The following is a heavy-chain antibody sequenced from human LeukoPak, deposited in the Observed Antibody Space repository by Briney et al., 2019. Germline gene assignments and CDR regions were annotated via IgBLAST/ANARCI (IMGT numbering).Heavy chain of an antibody. D-gene: IGHD3-22*01. Sequence: PSETLSLTCAVSGYSISSGYYWGWIRQPPGKGLEWIGSIYQSGSTYYNPSPKSRVTISVDTSKNQFSLKLSSVTAADTAVYYCARHTVDPFTMIVVVDAFDIWGQGTMVTVSS. CDR2: IYQSGST. CDR1: GYSISSGYY. V-gene: IGHV4-38-2*01. CDR3: ARHTVDPFTMIVVVDAFDI. J-gene: IGHJ3*02.